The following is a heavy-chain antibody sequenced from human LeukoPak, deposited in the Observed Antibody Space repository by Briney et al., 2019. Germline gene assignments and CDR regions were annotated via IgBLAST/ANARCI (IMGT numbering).Heavy chain of an antibody. V-gene: IGHV4-39*07. CDR2: VLYSGST. CDR1: GVSISSGHYY. CDR3: ARHTIDTTLGGVPDYFAA. J-gene: IGHJ5*02. Sequence: SETLSLTCTVSGVSISSGHYYWAWIRQPPGRGLECIARVLYSGSTYYDPSFNGRVTLSVDTSKNQFSLRLSSVTAADTAIYYCARHTIDTTLGGVPDYFAAWGQGTPVTVSS. D-gene: IGHD3-16*01.